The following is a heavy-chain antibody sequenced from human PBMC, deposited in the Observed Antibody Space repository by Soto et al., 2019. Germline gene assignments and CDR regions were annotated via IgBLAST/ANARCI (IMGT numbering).Heavy chain of an antibody. Sequence: ASVKVSCKASGYTFTSYGISWVRQAPGQGLEWMGWISAYNGNTNYAQKLQGRVTMTTDTSTSTAYMELRSLRSDDTAVYYCARIYCSGGSCHTFQHWGQGTLVTVSS. CDR2: ISAYNGNT. V-gene: IGHV1-18*01. CDR1: GYTFTSYG. J-gene: IGHJ1*01. CDR3: ARIYCSGGSCHTFQH. D-gene: IGHD2-15*01.